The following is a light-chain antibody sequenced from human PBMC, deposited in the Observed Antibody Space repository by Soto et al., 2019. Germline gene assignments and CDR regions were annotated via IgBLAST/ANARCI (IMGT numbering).Light chain of an antibody. J-gene: IGLJ1*01. V-gene: IGLV2-14*03. Sequence: QSALTQPASVSGSPGQSITISCTGTSSDVGGHDYVSWYQQHPDKAPKLMIYDVNNRPSGVSNRFSGSKSGNTASLTISGLQAEDEADYYYSSYTSSTTSYLFGTKTKLTVL. CDR2: DVN. CDR1: SSDVGGHDY. CDR3: SSYTSSTTSYL.